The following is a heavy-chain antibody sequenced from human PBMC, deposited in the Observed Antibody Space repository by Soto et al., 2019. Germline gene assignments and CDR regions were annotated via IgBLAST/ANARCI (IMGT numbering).Heavy chain of an antibody. CDR2: IYYSGST. CDR1: GGSISSYY. Sequence: SETLSLTCTVSGGSISSYYWIWIRQPPGKGLEWIGYIYYSGSTNYNPSLKSRVTISVDTSKNQFSLKLSSVTAADTAVYYCARPWNYYYMDVWGKGTTVTVSS. J-gene: IGHJ6*03. D-gene: IGHD5-12*01. CDR3: ARPWNYYYMDV. V-gene: IGHV4-59*08.